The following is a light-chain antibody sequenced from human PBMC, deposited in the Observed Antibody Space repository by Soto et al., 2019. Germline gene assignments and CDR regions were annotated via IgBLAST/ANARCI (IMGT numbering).Light chain of an antibody. V-gene: IGKV1-27*01. CDR2: AAS. CDR1: QGISNY. Sequence: DIQMTQSPSSLSASVGDRVTITCRASQGISNYLAWYQQKPGKVPKLLIYAASTVQSGVPSRFSGSGSGTAVTLTISSRQPEDVATYYCQKYNSALTFGGGTKVEIK. J-gene: IGKJ4*01. CDR3: QKYNSALT.